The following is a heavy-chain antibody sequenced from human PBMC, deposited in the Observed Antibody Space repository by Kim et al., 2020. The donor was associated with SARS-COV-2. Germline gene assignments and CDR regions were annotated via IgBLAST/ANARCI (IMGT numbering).Heavy chain of an antibody. J-gene: IGHJ6*02. Sequence: VKGRFTISGENSTNTLYLQMNSLRAEDTAVYYCAKPYSSGWFGPYYGMDVWGQGTTVTVSS. D-gene: IGHD6-19*01. CDR3: AKPYSSGWFGPYYGMDV. V-gene: IGHV3-23*01.